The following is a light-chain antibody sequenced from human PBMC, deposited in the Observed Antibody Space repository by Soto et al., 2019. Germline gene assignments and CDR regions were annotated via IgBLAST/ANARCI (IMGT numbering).Light chain of an antibody. J-gene: IGKJ1*01. V-gene: IGKV3-20*01. CDR2: GAS. Sequence: SPGERATLSCMSSQSVSSSYLAWYQQKPGQAPRLLIYGASSRATGIPDRFSGSGSGTDFTLTIGRLEPEDFAVYYCQQYGSSGTFGQGTKVDIK. CDR1: QSVSSSY. CDR3: QQYGSSGT.